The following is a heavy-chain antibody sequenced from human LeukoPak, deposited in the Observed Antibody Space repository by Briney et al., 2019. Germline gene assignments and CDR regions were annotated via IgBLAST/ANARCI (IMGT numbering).Heavy chain of an antibody. CDR1: GFTFSDYY. Sequence: TSGGSLRLSCAASGFTFSDYYMSWIRQAPGKGLEWVSYISSSGSTIYYADSVKGRFTISRDNAKNSLYLQMNSLRAEDTAVYYCARGIRRLVYFDYWGLGTLVTVSS. CDR2: ISSSGSTI. J-gene: IGHJ4*02. D-gene: IGHD6-6*01. V-gene: IGHV3-11*04. CDR3: ARGIRRLVYFDY.